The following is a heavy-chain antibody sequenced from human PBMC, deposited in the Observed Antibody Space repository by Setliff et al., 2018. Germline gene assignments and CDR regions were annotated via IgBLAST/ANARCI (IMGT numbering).Heavy chain of an antibody. CDR1: GYTFTSYA. Sequence: VASVKVSCKASGYTFTSYAFHWVRQARGQRLEWMGWINAGNGNTEYSQKFQDRVSITRDTSASTAYMELSSLRSEDTVVHYCAREDRAASSYYYYYYGMDVWGQGTTVTAP. J-gene: IGHJ6*02. V-gene: IGHV1-3*01. D-gene: IGHD6-13*01. CDR2: INAGNGNT. CDR3: AREDRAASSYYYYYYGMDV.